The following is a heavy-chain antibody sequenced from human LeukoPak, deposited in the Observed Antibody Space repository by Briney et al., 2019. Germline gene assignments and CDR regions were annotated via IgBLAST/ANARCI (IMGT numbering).Heavy chain of an antibody. CDR3: ARVSYYYDSSGYPDY. Sequence: GGSLRLSCAASGFTFSSYAMHWVRQAPGKGLEWVAVISYDGSNKYYADSVKGRFTISRGNSKNTLYLQMNSLRAEDTAVYYCARVSYYYDSSGYPDYWGQGTLVTVSS. CDR1: GFTFSSYA. D-gene: IGHD3-22*01. V-gene: IGHV3-30*04. CDR2: ISYDGSNK. J-gene: IGHJ4*02.